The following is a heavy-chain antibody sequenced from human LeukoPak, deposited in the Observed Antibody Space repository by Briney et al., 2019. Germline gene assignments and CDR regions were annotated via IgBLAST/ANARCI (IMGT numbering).Heavy chain of an antibody. CDR2: ISYSGST. D-gene: IGHD3-22*01. V-gene: IGHV4-59*01. CDR3: ARGTDCRGYIWG. J-gene: IGHJ4*02. CDR1: GGSISDYY. Sequence: SETLSLTCSVSGGSISDYYWSWIRQPPGKALEWIGCISYSGSTNYNPSLKSRVTISKDTSKNHFSLRLNSVTTADTAVYFCARGTDCRGYIWGWGQGTLVTVSS.